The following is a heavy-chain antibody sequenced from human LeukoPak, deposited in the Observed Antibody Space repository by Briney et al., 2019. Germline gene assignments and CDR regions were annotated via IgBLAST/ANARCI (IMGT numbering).Heavy chain of an antibody. CDR2: ISAYNGNT. CDR3: ARGASYYDTNQFDY. CDR1: GYTFTSYG. Sequence: ASVKVSCKASGYTFTSYGISWVRQAPGQGLEWMGWISAYNGNTNYAQKLQGRVTMATDTSTSTAYMELRSLRSDDTAVYYCARGASYYDTNQFDYWGQGTLVTVSS. V-gene: IGHV1-18*01. D-gene: IGHD3-22*01. J-gene: IGHJ4*02.